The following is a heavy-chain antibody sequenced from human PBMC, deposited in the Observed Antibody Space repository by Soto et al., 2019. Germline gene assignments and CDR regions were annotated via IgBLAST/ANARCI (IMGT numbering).Heavy chain of an antibody. J-gene: IGHJ4*02. CDR2: INAGNGDT. CDR3: ARDSDASVTH. D-gene: IGHD4-17*01. CDR1: GGTFSSYA. V-gene: IGHV1-3*01. Sequence: ASVKVSCKASGGTFSSYAISWVRQAPGQGLEWMAWINAGNGDTKYSQKFQGRVTVTRDTSASTVYMELSSLRSEDTAVYYCARDSDASVTHWGQGTLVTVSS.